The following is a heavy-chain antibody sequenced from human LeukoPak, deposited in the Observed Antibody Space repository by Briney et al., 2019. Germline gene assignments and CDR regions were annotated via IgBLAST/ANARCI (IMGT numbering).Heavy chain of an antibody. Sequence: ASVKVSCKASGGTFSSYAISWVRQAPGQGLEWMGGIIPIFGTANYAQKFQGRVTITADESTSTAYMELSSLRSEDTAVYYCASPPLYYDSSGYYFDYWGQGTLVTVSS. D-gene: IGHD3-22*01. CDR1: GGTFSSYA. V-gene: IGHV1-69*13. CDR3: ASPPLYYDSSGYYFDY. CDR2: IIPIFGTA. J-gene: IGHJ4*02.